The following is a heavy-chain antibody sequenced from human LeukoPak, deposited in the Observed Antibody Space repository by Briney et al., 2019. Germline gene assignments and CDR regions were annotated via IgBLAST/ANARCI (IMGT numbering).Heavy chain of an antibody. V-gene: IGHV1-69*13. CDR1: GGTFSSYA. J-gene: IGHJ3*02. D-gene: IGHD3-10*01. Sequence: GASVKVSCKASGGTFSSYAISWVRQAPGQGLEWMGGIIPIFGTANYAQKFQGRVTITADESTSTAYMELSSLRSEDTAVYYCERELEKLLWFGEFDDAFDIWGQGTMVTVSS. CDR2: IIPIFGTA. CDR3: ERELEKLLWFGEFDDAFDI.